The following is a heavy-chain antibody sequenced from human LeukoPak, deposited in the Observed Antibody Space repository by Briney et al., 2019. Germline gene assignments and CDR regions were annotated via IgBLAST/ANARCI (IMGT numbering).Heavy chain of an antibody. Sequence: GGSLRLSCAASGFTVSSNYMSWVRQAPGKGLEWVSVIYSGGSTYYADSVKGRFTISRDNSKNTLYLQMNSLRAEDTAVYYCAREIAAATPDIWGQGTMVTVSS. CDR2: IYSGGST. J-gene: IGHJ3*02. V-gene: IGHV3-53*01. CDR1: GFTVSSNY. CDR3: AREIAAATPDI. D-gene: IGHD6-13*01.